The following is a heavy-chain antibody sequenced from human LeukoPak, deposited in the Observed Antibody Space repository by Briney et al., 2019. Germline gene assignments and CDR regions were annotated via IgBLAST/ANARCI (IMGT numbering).Heavy chain of an antibody. Sequence: GGSLRLSCAASGFTFSRFWMSWVRQTPGKGLVWVSQIKTDGSYTIYADSVKGRFTISRDNAENTPYLQMNSLRAEDTAVYYCAKGYNYGLDYWGQGTLVTVSS. D-gene: IGHD5-18*01. CDR1: GFTFSRFW. CDR2: IKTDGSYT. CDR3: AKGYNYGLDY. V-gene: IGHV3-74*01. J-gene: IGHJ4*02.